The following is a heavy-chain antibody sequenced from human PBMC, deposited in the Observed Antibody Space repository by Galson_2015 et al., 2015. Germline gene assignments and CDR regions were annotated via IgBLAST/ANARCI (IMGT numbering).Heavy chain of an antibody. V-gene: IGHV3-23*01. D-gene: IGHD6-19*01. CDR3: TTEQWLVPFDY. J-gene: IGHJ4*02. Sequence: SLRLSCAASGFTFSSYAMSWVRQAPGKGLEWVSAISGSGGTTDYAAPVKGRFTISRDDSKNTLYLQMNSLKTEDTAVYYCTTEQWLVPFDYWGQGTLVTVSS. CDR2: ISGSGGTT. CDR1: GFTFSSYA.